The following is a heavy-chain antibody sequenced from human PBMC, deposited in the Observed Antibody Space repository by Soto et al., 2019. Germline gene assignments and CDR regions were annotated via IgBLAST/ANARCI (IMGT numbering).Heavy chain of an antibody. CDR1: GFTFSSYA. CDR3: AKFRVRDDFWVVDDYFDY. D-gene: IGHD3-16*01. CDR2: ISGSGGST. V-gene: IGHV3-23*01. J-gene: IGHJ4*02. Sequence: EVQLLESGGGLVQPGGSLRLSCAASGFTFSSYAMSWVRQAPGKGLEWVSAISGSGGSTYYADSVKGRFTISRDNSKNTLYLQMNSLRAEDTAVYYCAKFRVRDDFWVVDDYFDYWGQGTLVTVSS.